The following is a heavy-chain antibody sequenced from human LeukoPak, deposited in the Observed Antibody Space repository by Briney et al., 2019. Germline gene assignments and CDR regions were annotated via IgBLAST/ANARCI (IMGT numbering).Heavy chain of an antibody. J-gene: IGHJ6*02. CDR3: ARRVVGGIYGMDV. V-gene: IGHV4-59*08. Sequence: SETLSLTCTVSGGSISSYYWSWIRQPPGKGLEWIGYIYYSGSTNYNPSLKSRVTISVDTSENQFSLELSSVTAADTAVYYCARRVVGGIYGMDVWGQGTTVTVSS. D-gene: IGHD3-22*01. CDR1: GGSISSYY. CDR2: IYYSGST.